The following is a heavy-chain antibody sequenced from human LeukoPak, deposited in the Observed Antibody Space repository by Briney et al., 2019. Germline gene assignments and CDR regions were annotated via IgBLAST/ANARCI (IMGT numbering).Heavy chain of an antibody. CDR2: ISYDGSNK. Sequence: GGSLRLSCAASGFTFSSYAMRWVRQAPGKGLEWVAVISYDGSNKYYADSVKGRFTISRDNSKNTLYLQMNSLRAEDTAVYYCARSASRGYSYGYYDYFDYWGQGTLVTVSS. CDR3: ARSASRGYSYGYYDYFDY. D-gene: IGHD5-18*01. J-gene: IGHJ4*02. V-gene: IGHV3-30-3*01. CDR1: GFTFSSYA.